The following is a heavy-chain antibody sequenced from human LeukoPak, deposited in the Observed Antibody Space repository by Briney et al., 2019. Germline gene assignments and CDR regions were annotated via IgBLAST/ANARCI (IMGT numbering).Heavy chain of an antibody. CDR2: IWYDGSNK. CDR3: ARWHQEGYFQH. Sequence: GGSLRLSCAASGFTFSSYGMHWVRQAPGKGLEGVVVIWYDGSNKYYADSVKGRFTISRDNSKNTLYLQMNSLRAEDTAVYYCARWHQEGYFQHWGQGTLVTVSS. CDR1: GFTFSSYG. D-gene: IGHD2-2*01. J-gene: IGHJ1*01. V-gene: IGHV3-33*01.